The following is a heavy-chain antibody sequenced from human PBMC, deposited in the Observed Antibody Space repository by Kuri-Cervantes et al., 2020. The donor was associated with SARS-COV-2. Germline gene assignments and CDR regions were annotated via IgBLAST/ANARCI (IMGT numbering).Heavy chain of an antibody. Sequence: GESLKISCAASGFTFSSYWMHWVRQAPGKGLVWVSRINSDGSTTSYADSVKGRFTISSDNAKNTLYLQMNSLRAEDTAVYYCARISIWVVAATLFLAYYYYYGMDVWGQGTTVTVSS. CDR1: GFTFSSYW. CDR3: ARISIWVVAATLFLAYYYYYGMDV. CDR2: INSDGSTT. J-gene: IGHJ6*02. V-gene: IGHV3-74*01. D-gene: IGHD2-15*01.